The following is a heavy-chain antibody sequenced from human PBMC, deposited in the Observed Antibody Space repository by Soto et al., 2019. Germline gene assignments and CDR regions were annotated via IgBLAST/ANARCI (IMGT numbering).Heavy chain of an antibody. CDR1: GGSISNYD. D-gene: IGHD6-19*01. J-gene: IGHJ6*02. V-gene: IGHV4-59*01. CDR3: ARDRSRAVAGTTSFYYYGMDV. CDR2: IYYSGST. Sequence: PSETLCLTCTVSGGSISNYDGSWIRQPPGKGLEWIGFIYYSGSTNYNPSLKSRVTISVDTSKNQLSLKLTSVTAADTAVYYCARDRSRAVAGTTSFYYYGMDVWGQGTTVTVSS.